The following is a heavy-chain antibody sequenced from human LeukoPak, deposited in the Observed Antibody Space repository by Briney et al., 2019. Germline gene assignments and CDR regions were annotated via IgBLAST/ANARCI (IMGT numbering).Heavy chain of an antibody. CDR3: AREWAAAGTRWFDP. J-gene: IGHJ5*02. Sequence: SETLSLTCTVSGXSISSYYWSWIRQPPGKGLEWIGYIYYSGSTNYNPSLKSRVTISVDTSKNQFSLKLSSVTAADTAVYYCAREWAAAGTRWFDPWGQGTLVTVSS. V-gene: IGHV4-59*01. D-gene: IGHD6-13*01. CDR1: GXSISSYY. CDR2: IYYSGST.